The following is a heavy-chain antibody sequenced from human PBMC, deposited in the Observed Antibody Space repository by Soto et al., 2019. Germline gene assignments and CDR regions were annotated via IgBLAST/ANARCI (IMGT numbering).Heavy chain of an antibody. D-gene: IGHD3-10*01. CDR3: AKGRGADYYYYYMDV. Sequence: GGSLRLSCAASGFTFSSYSVSWVRQAPGKGLEWVSAISGSGGSTYYADSVKGRFTISRDNSKNTLYLQMNSLRAEDTAVYYCAKGRGADYYYYYMDVWGKGTTVTVSS. V-gene: IGHV3-23*01. CDR2: ISGSGGST. J-gene: IGHJ6*03. CDR1: GFTFSSYS.